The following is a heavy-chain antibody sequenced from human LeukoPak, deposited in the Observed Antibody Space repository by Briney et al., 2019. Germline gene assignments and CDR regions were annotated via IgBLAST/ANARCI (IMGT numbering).Heavy chain of an antibody. CDR1: GFTLDDYV. CDR3: AKDIGTGGTGWYFDL. CDR2: ISWNSVSI. D-gene: IGHD6-13*01. V-gene: IGHV3-9*01. Sequence: GRSLRLSCAASGFTLDDYVMHWVRQAPGKGLEWVSGISWNSVSIGYADSVKGRFTISRDNAKNSLYLQMSSLRAEDTALYYCAKDIGTGGTGWYFDLWGRGTLVTVSS. J-gene: IGHJ2*01.